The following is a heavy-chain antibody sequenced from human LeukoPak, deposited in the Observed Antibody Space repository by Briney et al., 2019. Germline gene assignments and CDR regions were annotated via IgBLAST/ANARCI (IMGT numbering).Heavy chain of an antibody. J-gene: IGHJ3*02. CDR2: ISGSGGST. CDR1: GFTFSSYA. Sequence: GGSLRLSCAASGFTFSSYAMSWVRQAPGKGLEWVSAISGSGGSTYYGDSVKGRFTISRDNSKNTLYLQMNSLRAEDTAVYYCAKVVGGFFVVVTGGAFDIWGQGTMVTVSS. V-gene: IGHV3-23*01. CDR3: AKVVGGFFVVVTGGAFDI. D-gene: IGHD2-21*02.